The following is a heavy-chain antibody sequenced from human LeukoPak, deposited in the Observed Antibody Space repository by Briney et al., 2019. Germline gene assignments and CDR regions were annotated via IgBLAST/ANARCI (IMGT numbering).Heavy chain of an antibody. V-gene: IGHV1-69*13. Sequence: SVKVSCKASGYTFTGYYMHWVRQAPGQGLEWMGGIIPIFGTANYAQKFQGRVTITADESTSTAYMELSSLRSEDTAVYYCARARHCSSTSCYAWDYWGQGTLVTASS. CDR2: IIPIFGTA. J-gene: IGHJ4*02. CDR1: GYTFTGYY. CDR3: ARARHCSSTSCYAWDY. D-gene: IGHD2-2*01.